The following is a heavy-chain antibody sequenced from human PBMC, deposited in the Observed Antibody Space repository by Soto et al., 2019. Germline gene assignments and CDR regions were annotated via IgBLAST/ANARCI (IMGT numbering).Heavy chain of an antibody. CDR1: GYTFTSYA. V-gene: IGHV1-3*01. D-gene: IGHD4-17*01. CDR3: ARDRATVTDDWYFDL. CDR2: INAGNGNT. J-gene: IGHJ2*01. Sequence: ASVKVSCKASGYTFTSYAMHWVRQAPGQRLECMGWINAGNGNTKYSQKFQGRVTITRDTSSSTAYMELSSLRSEDTAVYYCARDRATVTDDWYFDLWGRGTLVTVSS.